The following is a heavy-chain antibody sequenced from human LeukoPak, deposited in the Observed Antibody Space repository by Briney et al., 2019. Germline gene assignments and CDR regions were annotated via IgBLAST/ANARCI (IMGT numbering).Heavy chain of an antibody. Sequence: ASVKVSCKASGYTFTSYAMHWVRQAPGQRLEWMGWINAGNGNTKYSQKFQGRVTITRDTSASTAYMELSRLRSDDTAVYYCARNYYDSSGYYRYYYGMDVWGQGTTVTVSS. CDR2: INAGNGNT. CDR1: GYTFTSYA. D-gene: IGHD3-22*01. V-gene: IGHV1-3*01. J-gene: IGHJ6*02. CDR3: ARNYYDSSGYYRYYYGMDV.